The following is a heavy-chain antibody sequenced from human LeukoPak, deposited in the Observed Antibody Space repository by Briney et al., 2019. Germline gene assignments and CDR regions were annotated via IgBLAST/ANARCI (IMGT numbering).Heavy chain of an antibody. CDR1: GFTFSSYS. CDR2: ISSSSSYI. Sequence: GGSLRLSCAASGFTFSSYSMNWVRQAPGKGLEWVSSISSSSSYIYYADSVKGRFTISRHNAKNSLYLQMNSLRAEDTAVYYCARISSSWHYFDYWGQGTLVTVSS. D-gene: IGHD6-13*01. J-gene: IGHJ4*02. V-gene: IGHV3-21*01. CDR3: ARISSSWHYFDY.